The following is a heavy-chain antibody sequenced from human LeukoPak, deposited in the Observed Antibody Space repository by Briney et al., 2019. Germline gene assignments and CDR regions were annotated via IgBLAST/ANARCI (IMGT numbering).Heavy chain of an antibody. CDR3: AKDRIITMVRGVTTFDFDY. CDR2: IRYDGSNK. D-gene: IGHD3-10*01. J-gene: IGHJ4*02. Sequence: GGSLRLSCAASGFTFSSYEMNWVRQAPGKGLEWVAFIRYDGSNKYYADSVKGRFTISRDNSKNTLYLQMNSLRAEDTAVYYCAKDRIITMVRGVTTFDFDYWGQGTLVTVSS. CDR1: GFTFSSYE. V-gene: IGHV3-30*02.